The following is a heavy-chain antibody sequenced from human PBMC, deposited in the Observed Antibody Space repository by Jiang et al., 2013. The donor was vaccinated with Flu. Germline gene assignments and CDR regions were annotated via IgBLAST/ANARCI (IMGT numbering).Heavy chain of an antibody. CDR2: ISSSSSYI. CDR3: ARGPAYLGDHGPH. CDR1: GFTFSGYS. V-gene: IGHV3-21*01. D-gene: IGHD3-16*01. Sequence: QLLESGGGLVKPGGSLRLSCAASGFTFSGYSMNWVRQAPGKGLEWVSSISSSSSYIYYADSVKGRFTISRDNAKSSLYLQMNSLRAEDTAVYYCARGPAYLGDHGPHWGQGTLVTVSS. J-gene: IGHJ1*01.